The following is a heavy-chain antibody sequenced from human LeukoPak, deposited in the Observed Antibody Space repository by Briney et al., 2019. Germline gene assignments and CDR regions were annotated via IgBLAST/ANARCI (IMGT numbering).Heavy chain of an antibody. J-gene: IGHJ4*02. Sequence: PGGSLRLSRAASGFTFSTFDMNWVGQAPGKGLEWVSSISSSSSYINYADSLKGRFTISRDNARKSLYLQMKSLRAEDTAVYYCATRKLGDGYNFDNWGQGTLVTVSS. CDR2: ISSSSSYI. D-gene: IGHD5-24*01. CDR1: GFTFSTFD. CDR3: ATRKLGDGYNFDN. V-gene: IGHV3-21*01.